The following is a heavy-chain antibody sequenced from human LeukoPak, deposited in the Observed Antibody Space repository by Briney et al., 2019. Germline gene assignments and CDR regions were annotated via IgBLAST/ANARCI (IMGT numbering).Heavy chain of an antibody. D-gene: IGHD5-12*01. J-gene: IGHJ4*02. V-gene: IGHV3-30*04. CDR2: ISYGGSNK. Sequence: PGRSLRLSCAASGFTFSSFAMHWVRQARGKGLEGVAFISYGGSNKYHADSVKGRFTISRDNSKNTLYLQMNSLRAEDTAVYYCARDNVDKVATSVYFEYWGQGTLVTVSS. CDR3: ARDNVDKVATSVYFEY. CDR1: GFTFSSFA.